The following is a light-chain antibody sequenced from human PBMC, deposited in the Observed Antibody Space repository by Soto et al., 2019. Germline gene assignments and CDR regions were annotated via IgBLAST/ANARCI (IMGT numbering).Light chain of an antibody. CDR2: VGTGGIVG. Sequence: QSVLTQPPSASASLGASVTLTCTLSSGYSNYKVDWYQQRPGKGPRFVMRVGTGGIVGSKGDGIPDRFSVLGSGLNRYLTIKNIQEEDESDYHCGADHGSGSNFVYLVFSGGTKLTVL. J-gene: IGLJ2*01. CDR1: SGYSNYK. V-gene: IGLV9-49*01. CDR3: GADHGSGSNFVYLV.